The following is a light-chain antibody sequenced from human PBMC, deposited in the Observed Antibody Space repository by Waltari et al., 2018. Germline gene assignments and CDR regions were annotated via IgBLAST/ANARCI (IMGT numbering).Light chain of an antibody. CDR1: SSDVGGSTY. CDR2: EVS. Sequence: QSALTQPPSASGSPGQSVTISCTGTSSDVGGSTYVSCYQQHPDTAPKLMIYEVSKRPSGVPDRFSGSKSDHTASLTVSGLQTDDEAYYYCSSYAGSNNVVFGGGTKLTVL. CDR3: SSYAGSNNVV. J-gene: IGLJ2*01. V-gene: IGLV2-8*01.